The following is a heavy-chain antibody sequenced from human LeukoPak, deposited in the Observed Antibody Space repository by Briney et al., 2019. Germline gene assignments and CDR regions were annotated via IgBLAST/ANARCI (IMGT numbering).Heavy chain of an antibody. D-gene: IGHD1-26*01. CDR2: IYYSGSS. J-gene: IGHJ4*02. CDR1: GGSISSGDYY. V-gene: IGHV4-30-4*08. CDR3: ATRIVGAAKLDY. Sequence: SETLSLTCTVSGGSISSGDYYWRWIRQPPGKGLEWIGYIYYSGSSYYAPSLKSRVTISVDTSKNQFSLKLSSVTAADTAVYYCATRIVGAAKLDYWGQGTLVTVSS.